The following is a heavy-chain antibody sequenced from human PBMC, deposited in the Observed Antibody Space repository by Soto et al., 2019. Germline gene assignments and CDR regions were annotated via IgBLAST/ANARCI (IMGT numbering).Heavy chain of an antibody. CDR1: GFTFSSYG. CDR2: ISYDESKK. V-gene: IGHV3-30*03. D-gene: IGHD3-10*01. Sequence: GGSLRLSCAASGFTFSSYGMHWVRQAPGKGLEWVAVISYDESKKDYGDSVKGRCTISRDNSKNTLYLQVSTLRNEDTAVYYCARDPTMVRGIIPLPCSGLDVWGQGTTVTVSS. CDR3: ARDPTMVRGIIPLPCSGLDV. J-gene: IGHJ6*02.